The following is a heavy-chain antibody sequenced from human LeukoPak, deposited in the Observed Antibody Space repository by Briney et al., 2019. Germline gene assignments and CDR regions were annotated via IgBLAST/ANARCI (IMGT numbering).Heavy chain of an antibody. CDR2: INPSGGST. V-gene: IGHV1-46*01. Sequence: ASVKVSCKASGYTFTTYYMHWVRQAPGQGLQWMGIINPSGGSTSYAQKFQGRVTMTRDTSTSTVYMELSSLRSEDTAVYYCARDRDYGSGSYYFDYWGQGTLVTVPS. CDR1: GYTFTTYY. D-gene: IGHD3-10*01. J-gene: IGHJ4*02. CDR3: ARDRDYGSGSYYFDY.